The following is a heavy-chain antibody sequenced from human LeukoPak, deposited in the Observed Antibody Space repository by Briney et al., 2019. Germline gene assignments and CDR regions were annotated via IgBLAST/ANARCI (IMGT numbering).Heavy chain of an antibody. CDR3: ASGNVRGYSRWWFDP. CDR2: IIPIFGTA. D-gene: IGHD5-18*01. V-gene: IGHV1-69*06. J-gene: IGHJ5*02. Sequence: GASVKVSCKASGGTFSSYAISWVRQAPGQGLEWMGGIIPIFGTANYAQKFQGRVTITADKSTSTAYMELSSLRSEDTAVYYCASGNVRGYSRWWFDPWGQGTLVTVSS. CDR1: GGTFSSYA.